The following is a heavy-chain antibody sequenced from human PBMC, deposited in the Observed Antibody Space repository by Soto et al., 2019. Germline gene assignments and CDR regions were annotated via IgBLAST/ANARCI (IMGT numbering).Heavy chain of an antibody. J-gene: IGHJ4*02. CDR3: ARMPGSSWFFDY. CDR2: ISSNGGST. Sequence: GGSLRLSCAASGFTFSSYATHWVRQAPGKGLEYVSAISSNGGSTYYANSVKGRFTISRDNSKNTLYLQMGSLRAEDMAVYYCARMPGSSWFFDYWGQGTLVTVSS. V-gene: IGHV3-64*01. D-gene: IGHD6-13*01. CDR1: GFTFSSYA.